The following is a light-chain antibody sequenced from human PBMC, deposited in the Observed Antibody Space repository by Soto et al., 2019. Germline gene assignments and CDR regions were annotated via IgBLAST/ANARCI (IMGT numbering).Light chain of an antibody. J-gene: IGKJ1*01. CDR2: GAS. V-gene: IGKV3-15*01. Sequence: EVVMTQSPATLSVSPWERATLSCRASQSVSSNLAWYQQKHGQAPRLLIYGASTRATGIPARFSGSGSGTEFTLTISSLQSEDFAEYHCQQYNNWPQTFGQGTKVDIK. CDR3: QQYNNWPQT. CDR1: QSVSSN.